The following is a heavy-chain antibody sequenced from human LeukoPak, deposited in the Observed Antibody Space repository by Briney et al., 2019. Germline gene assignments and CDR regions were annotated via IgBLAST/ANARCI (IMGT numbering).Heavy chain of an antibody. CDR2: INAGNGNT. CDR3: ARARYYYGSGSYPTFDY. D-gene: IGHD3-10*01. Sequence: ASVKVSCKASGYTFTSYAMHWVRQAPGQRLEWMGWINAGNGNTKYSQKFQGRVTITRDTSASTAYMELSSLRSEDTAVYYCARARYYYGSGSYPTFDYWGQGTLVIVSS. V-gene: IGHV1-3*01. CDR1: GYTFTSYA. J-gene: IGHJ4*02.